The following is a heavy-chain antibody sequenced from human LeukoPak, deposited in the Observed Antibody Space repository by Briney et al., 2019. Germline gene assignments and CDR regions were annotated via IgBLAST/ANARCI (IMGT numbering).Heavy chain of an antibody. CDR3: ARIPGDSGYDYGSLDY. CDR2: ITPNSGGT. V-gene: IGHV1-2*02. Sequence: GASVTVSCTSSVYTFTGYYMHWVRQAPGQGLEWMGWITPNSGGTNYAQKFQGRVTMTRDTSISTAYMELSRLRSDDTAVYYCARIPGDSGYDYGSLDYWGQGTLVTVSS. D-gene: IGHD5-12*01. CDR1: VYTFTGYY. J-gene: IGHJ4*02.